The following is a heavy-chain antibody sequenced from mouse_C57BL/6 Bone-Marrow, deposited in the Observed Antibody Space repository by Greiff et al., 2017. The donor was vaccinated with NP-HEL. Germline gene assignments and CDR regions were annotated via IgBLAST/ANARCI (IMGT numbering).Heavy chain of an antibody. J-gene: IGHJ4*01. Sequence: VQLQQPGAELVKPGASVKVSCKASGYTFTSYWMHWVKQRPGQGLEWIGRIHPSDSDTNYNQKFKGKATLTVDKSSSTAYMQLSSVTSEDSAVYYCAIGGNPWAMDYWGQGTSVTVSS. CDR2: IHPSDSDT. CDR3: AIGGNPWAMDY. D-gene: IGHD2-1*01. V-gene: IGHV1-74*01. CDR1: GYTFTSYW.